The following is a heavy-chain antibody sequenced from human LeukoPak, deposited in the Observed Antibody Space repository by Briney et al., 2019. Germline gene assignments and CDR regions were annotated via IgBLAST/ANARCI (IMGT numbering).Heavy chain of an antibody. V-gene: IGHV1-8*01. Sequence: GASVKVSCKASGYTFTIYDINWVRQAPGQGLEWMGWMNPNSGNTGYAQKFQGRVTMTRNTAISTAYMELSSLRSEDTAVYYCARGVGEMATIGGVDYWGQGTLVTVSS. CDR3: ARGVGEMATIGGVDY. CDR1: GYTFTIYD. CDR2: MNPNSGNT. J-gene: IGHJ4*02. D-gene: IGHD5-24*01.